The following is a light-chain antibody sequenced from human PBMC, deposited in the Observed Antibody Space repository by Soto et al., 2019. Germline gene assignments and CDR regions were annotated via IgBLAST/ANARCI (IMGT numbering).Light chain of an antibody. Sequence: QSALTQPRSVSGSPGQSVTISCTGTSSDVGGYNNVSWYQQHPGKAPTLMIYDVSKRPSGVPDRFSGSKSGNTASLTISGLQAEDEADYYCCSFSGSPYVFGTGTKVTVL. CDR3: CSFSGSPYV. V-gene: IGLV2-11*01. CDR2: DVS. CDR1: SSDVGGYNN. J-gene: IGLJ1*01.